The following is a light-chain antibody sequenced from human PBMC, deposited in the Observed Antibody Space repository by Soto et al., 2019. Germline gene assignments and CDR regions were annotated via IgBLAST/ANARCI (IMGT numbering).Light chain of an antibody. CDR3: QQYNIWPYT. Sequence: EIVLTQSPATLSLSPGERATLSCRASQSLNTKLAWYQQKPGQAPRLLISGATARAPGIPARFSGSGSGTEFTLTISSLQSEDFAVYFCQQYNIWPYTFGQGTKVDIK. CDR2: GAT. CDR1: QSLNTK. J-gene: IGKJ2*01. V-gene: IGKV3-15*01.